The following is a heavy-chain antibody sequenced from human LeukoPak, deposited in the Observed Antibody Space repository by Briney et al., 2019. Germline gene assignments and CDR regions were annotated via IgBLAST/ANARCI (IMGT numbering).Heavy chain of an antibody. CDR2: ISGGTT. CDR3: SRGSGWLSVY. D-gene: IGHD6-19*01. Sequence: GGSLRLSCTAYGFTFGDYLMSWFRQAPGKGLEWIGFISGGTTEYAASVKGRFTISRDDSTSIAYLQMNSLTTEDTAVYYCSRGSGWLSVYWGQGTLVTVSS. CDR1: GFTFGDYL. V-gene: IGHV3-49*03. J-gene: IGHJ4*02.